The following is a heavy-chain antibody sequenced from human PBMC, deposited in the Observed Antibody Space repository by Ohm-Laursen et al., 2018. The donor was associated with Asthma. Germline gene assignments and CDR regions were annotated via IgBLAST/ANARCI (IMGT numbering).Heavy chain of an antibody. CDR2: IGRAGDT. V-gene: IGHV3-13*01. CDR1: GFTFSSYD. CDR3: ARGDFLSGNFPFDC. J-gene: IGHJ4*02. D-gene: IGHD3-3*01. Sequence: SLRLSCTASGFTFSSYDMHWVRQATGKGLEWVSAIGRAGDTYYSGSVKGRFTVSRENAKNSLYLQMNSLRAGVTAVYYCARGDFLSGNFPFDCWGQGTLVTVSS.